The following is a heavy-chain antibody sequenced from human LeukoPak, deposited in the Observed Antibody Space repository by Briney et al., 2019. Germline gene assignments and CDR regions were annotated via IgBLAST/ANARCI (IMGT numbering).Heavy chain of an antibody. J-gene: IGHJ4*02. CDR2: IYYSGST. Sequence: SETLSLTCAVSGGSISSYYWSWIRQPSGKGLEWIGYIYYSGSTNYNPSLKSRVTISVDTSKNQFSLKLSSVTAADTAVYYCARVSEAGAPYFDYWGQGTLVTVSS. D-gene: IGHD6-19*01. V-gene: IGHV4-59*01. CDR3: ARVSEAGAPYFDY. CDR1: GGSISSYY.